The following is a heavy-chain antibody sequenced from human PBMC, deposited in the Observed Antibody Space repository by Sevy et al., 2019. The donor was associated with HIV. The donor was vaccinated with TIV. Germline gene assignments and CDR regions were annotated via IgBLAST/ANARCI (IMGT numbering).Heavy chain of an antibody. J-gene: IGHJ4*02. V-gene: IGHV3-11*06. Sequence: GGSLRLSCAASGFTFSDYYMSWIRQAPGKGLEWVSDISSGSTYTKYADSVKGRFTISRDNAKNSMYLQMNSLRVEDTDTYYCARDRRNYAGQYFDYWGQGTLVTVSS. CDR3: ARDRRNYAGQYFDY. CDR1: GFTFSDYY. CDR2: ISSGSTYT. D-gene: IGHD1-7*01.